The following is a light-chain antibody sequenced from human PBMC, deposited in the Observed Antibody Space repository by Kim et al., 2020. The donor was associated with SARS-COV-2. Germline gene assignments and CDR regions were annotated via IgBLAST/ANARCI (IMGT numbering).Light chain of an antibody. CDR1: QSVSSN. J-gene: IGKJ1*01. CDR2: GAS. Sequence: EIVMTQSPVTVSVSPEERATLSCRASQSVSSNLAWYQQKPGQAPRLLIYGASTRATDIPPRFSGSGSGTEFTLTISSLQSEDFAVYFCQQYNNWPRTFGQGTKVDIK. V-gene: IGKV3-15*01. CDR3: QQYNNWPRT.